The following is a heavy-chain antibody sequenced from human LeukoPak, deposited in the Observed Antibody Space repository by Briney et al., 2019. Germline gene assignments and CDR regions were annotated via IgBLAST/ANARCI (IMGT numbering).Heavy chain of an antibody. CDR3: AADRGSSKAFDI. V-gene: IGHV1-58*02. Sequence: GASVKVSCKASGYAFTSYAMHWVRQAPGQRLEWIGWIVVGSGNTNYAQKFQERVTITRDMSTSTAYMELSSLRSEDTAVYYCAADRGSSKAFDIWGQGTMVTVSS. J-gene: IGHJ3*02. CDR2: IVVGSGNT. CDR1: GYAFTSYA. D-gene: IGHD6-6*01.